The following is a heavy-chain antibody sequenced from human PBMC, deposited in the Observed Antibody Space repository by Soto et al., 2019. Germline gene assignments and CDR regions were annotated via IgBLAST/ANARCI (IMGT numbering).Heavy chain of an antibody. V-gene: IGHV3-30*18. Sequence: GVSLRLSWVASGFTFSTSVMHWVRQPPGKGLEWVALISNDGDEKYYGDSVEGRFSISRDNSKNTLYLQMSSLRAEDTAVYFCAKARVRIAGADSFDHWGKGTLVPVSS. CDR1: GFTFSTSV. CDR2: ISNDGDEK. CDR3: AKARVRIAGADSFDH. D-gene: IGHD1-26*01. J-gene: IGHJ4*02.